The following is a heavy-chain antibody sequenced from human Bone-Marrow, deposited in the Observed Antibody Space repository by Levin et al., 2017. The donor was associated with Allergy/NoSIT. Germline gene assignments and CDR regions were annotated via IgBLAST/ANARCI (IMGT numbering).Heavy chain of an antibody. CDR2: IKPQTGVT. CDR3: AKGTSGYSPLQI. Sequence: GESLKISCKASGNIFSDSYFHWVRQAPGQGLEWMGWIKPQTGVTNFAQSFRGRVFLTRDMSTSTAYMELTSLTSDDTATYFCAKGTSGYSPLQIWGQGTLVTVSS. J-gene: IGHJ4*02. D-gene: IGHD3-22*01. V-gene: IGHV1/OR15-1*04. CDR1: GNIFSDSY.